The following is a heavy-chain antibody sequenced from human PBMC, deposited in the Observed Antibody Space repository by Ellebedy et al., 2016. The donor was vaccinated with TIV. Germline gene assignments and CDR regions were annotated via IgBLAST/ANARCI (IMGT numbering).Heavy chain of an antibody. V-gene: IGHV5-10-1*01. CDR2: IDPSGSYI. D-gene: IGHD2-8*01. CDR1: GYSFTAEW. J-gene: IGHJ4*02. Sequence: GESLKISCQDSGYSFTAEWISWVRQMPGKGLEWMGRIDPSGSYIQYSPSFQGHVTISIDKSINPAYLQWSSLQASDSAIYYCARLGGYCTDGLCYAYWGQGTLVTVSS. CDR3: ARLGGYCTDGLCYAY.